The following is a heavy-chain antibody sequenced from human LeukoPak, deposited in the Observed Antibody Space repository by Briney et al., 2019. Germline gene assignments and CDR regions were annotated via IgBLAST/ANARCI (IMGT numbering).Heavy chain of an antibody. CDR3: ARVGPEYYDFWSGYPNFDY. J-gene: IGHJ4*02. V-gene: IGHV1-8*03. D-gene: IGHD3-3*01. CDR2: MNPNSGNT. Sequence: GASVKVSCKVSGYTFTSYDINWVRQATGQGLEWMGWMNPNSGNTGYAQKFQGRVTITRNTSISTAYMELSSLRSEDTAVYYCARVGPEYYDFWSGYPNFDYWGQGTLVTVSS. CDR1: GYTFTSYD.